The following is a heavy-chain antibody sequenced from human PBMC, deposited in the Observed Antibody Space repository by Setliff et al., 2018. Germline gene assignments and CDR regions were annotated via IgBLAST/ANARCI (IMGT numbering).Heavy chain of an antibody. Sequence: PGGSLRLSCAASGFTFSSYSMNWVRQAPGKGLEWVSYISSSSSTIYYADSVNGRFTISRDNAKNSLYLQMNSLRAEDTAVYYCARGGDYCGGECYIPPPDSYWGQGTLVTVSS. D-gene: IGHD2-21*01. V-gene: IGHV3-48*04. CDR3: ARGGDYCGGECYIPPPDSY. CDR2: ISSSSSTI. J-gene: IGHJ4*02. CDR1: GFTFSSYS.